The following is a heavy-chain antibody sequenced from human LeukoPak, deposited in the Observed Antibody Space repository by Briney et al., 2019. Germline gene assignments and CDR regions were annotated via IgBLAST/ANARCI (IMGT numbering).Heavy chain of an antibody. Sequence: SETLSLTCTVSGGSISSYYWSWIRRPPGKGLEWIGYIYYSGSTNYNPSLKSRVTISVDTSKNQFSLKLSSVTAADTAVYYCAGSPEELWFGEGNWFDPWGQGTLVTVSS. CDR1: GGSISSYY. D-gene: IGHD3-10*01. V-gene: IGHV4-59*01. CDR2: IYYSGST. J-gene: IGHJ5*02. CDR3: AGSPEELWFGEGNWFDP.